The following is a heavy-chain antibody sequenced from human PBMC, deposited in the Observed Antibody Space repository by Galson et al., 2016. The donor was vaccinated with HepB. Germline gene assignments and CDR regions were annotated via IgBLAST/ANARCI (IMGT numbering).Heavy chain of an antibody. J-gene: IGHJ4*02. CDR3: AKAFHRGVGGGLDD. Sequence: SLRLSCAASEFTFSSYAMRWVRQAPGKGLEWVSGITGGGDNKHYADSVKGRFTISRDNSKNTLYLQMNSLRAEDTAVYYCAKAFHRGVGGGLDDWGQGTLVSVSS. D-gene: IGHD3-10*01. V-gene: IGHV3-23*01. CDR2: ITGGGDNK. CDR1: EFTFSSYA.